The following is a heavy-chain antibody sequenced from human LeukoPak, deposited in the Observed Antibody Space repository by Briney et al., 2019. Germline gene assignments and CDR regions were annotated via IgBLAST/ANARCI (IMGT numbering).Heavy chain of an antibody. CDR2: INPNSGGT. Sequence: GASVKVSCKASGHTFTGYYMHWVRQAPGQGLEWMGWINPNSGGTNYAQKFQGRVTMTRDTSISTAYMELSRLTSDDTAVYYCARNQRGYCSSTRCLPDFDNWGQGTLVTVSS. V-gene: IGHV1-2*02. CDR3: ARNQRGYCSSTRCLPDFDN. D-gene: IGHD2-2*01. CDR1: GHTFTGYY. J-gene: IGHJ4*02.